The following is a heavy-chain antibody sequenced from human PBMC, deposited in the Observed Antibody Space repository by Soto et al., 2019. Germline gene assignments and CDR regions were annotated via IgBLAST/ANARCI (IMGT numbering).Heavy chain of an antibody. CDR2: IAFDGSIS. Sequence: QVQLVESGGGVVQPGGSLRLSCAVSGFTFSSHGMQWVRQAPGKGLEWVAVIAFDGSISHYTDSVKGRFTVSRDNSKNTLYLQMNSLRAEDTAVYYCAKEFRHDNWFFELWGQGTLVTVSS. D-gene: IGHD3-10*01. CDR3: AKEFRHDNWFFEL. CDR1: GFTFSSHG. J-gene: IGHJ4*02. V-gene: IGHV3-30*18.